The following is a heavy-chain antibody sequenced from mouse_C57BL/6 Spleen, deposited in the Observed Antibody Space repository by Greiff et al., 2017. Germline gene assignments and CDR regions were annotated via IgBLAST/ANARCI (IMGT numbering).Heavy chain of an antibody. CDR1: GYTFTSYW. D-gene: IGHD1-1*02. Sequence: QVQLQQPGAELVKPGASVKMSCKASGYTFTSYWITWVKQRPGQGLEWIGDIYPGSGSTNYNEKFKSKATLTVDTSSSTAYMQRSSLTSEDSAVYYCARKMDYGRYFDVWGTGTTVTVSS. J-gene: IGHJ1*03. CDR2: IYPGSGST. V-gene: IGHV1-55*01. CDR3: ARKMDYGRYFDV.